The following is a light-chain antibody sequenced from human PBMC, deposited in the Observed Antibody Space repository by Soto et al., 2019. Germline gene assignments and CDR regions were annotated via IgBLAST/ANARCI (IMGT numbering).Light chain of an antibody. CDR1: QSISSC. J-gene: IGKJ1*01. Sequence: DIQMTQSPSTLSASVGDRVTITFRASQSISSCLAWYQQKPGKAPKLLIYDASSLESGVPSRFSGSGSGTDFTLTISRLEPEDFAVYYCHQYGYLGTFGQGTKVDI. CDR3: HQYGYLGT. CDR2: DAS. V-gene: IGKV1-5*01.